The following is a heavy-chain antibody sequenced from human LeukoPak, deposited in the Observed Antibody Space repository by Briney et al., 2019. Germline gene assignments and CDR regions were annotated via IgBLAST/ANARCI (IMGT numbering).Heavy chain of an antibody. CDR3: AKLGYCSGGSCYRWLDP. D-gene: IGHD2-15*01. J-gene: IGHJ5*02. Sequence: ASVKVSCKASGYTFTSYGISWVRQAPGQGLEWTGWISAYNGNTNYAQKLQGRVTMTTDTSTSTAYMELRSLRSDDTAVYYCAKLGYCSGGSCYRWLDPWGQGTLVTVSS. CDR1: GYTFTSYG. CDR2: ISAYNGNT. V-gene: IGHV1-18*01.